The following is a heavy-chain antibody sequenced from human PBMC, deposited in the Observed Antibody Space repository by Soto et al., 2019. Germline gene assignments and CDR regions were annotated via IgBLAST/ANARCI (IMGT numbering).Heavy chain of an antibody. D-gene: IGHD3-10*01. CDR1: GDTFSFYS. Sequence: QVQLVQSGAEVKRPGSSVKVSCKASGDTFSFYSINWVRQAPGLGLEWMGRVNPILSMSNYAQRFQGRVKMTADKSTSNAYMELSGLRAEDTAMYYCATSYGSGYRAFDYWGQGALVTVSS. J-gene: IGHJ4*02. CDR2: VNPILSMS. CDR3: ATSYGSGYRAFDY. V-gene: IGHV1-69*04.